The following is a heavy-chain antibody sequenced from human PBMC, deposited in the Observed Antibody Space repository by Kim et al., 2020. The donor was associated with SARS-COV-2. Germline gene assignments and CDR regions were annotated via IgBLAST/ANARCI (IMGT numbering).Heavy chain of an antibody. V-gene: IGHV3-7*01. D-gene: IGHD1-1*01. CDR3: ATYNPSLNPVAASFDY. Sequence: GGSLRLSCSASGFTFTNSWMGWVRQAPGKGLEGVANMKEDGSETYYADSLKGRFTIARDNARDSLYLQMSSLRAEDTAIYYCATYNPSLNPVAASFDYWGQGTLVTVSS. CDR1: GFTFTNSW. CDR2: MKEDGSET. J-gene: IGHJ4*02.